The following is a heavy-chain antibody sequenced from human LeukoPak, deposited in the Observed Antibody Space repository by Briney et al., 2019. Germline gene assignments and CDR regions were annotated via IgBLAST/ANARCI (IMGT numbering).Heavy chain of an antibody. V-gene: IGHV1-2*06. CDR3: ARYSCGWYHGPPEDY. D-gene: IGHD6-19*01. CDR2: INPNSGGT. CDR1: GYTFTGYY. J-gene: IGHJ4*02. Sequence: ASVKVSCKASGYTFTGYYMHWVRQAPGQGLEWMGRINPNSGGTNYAQKFQGRVTMTRDTSISTAYMELSRLRSDDTAVYYCARYSCGWYHGPPEDYWGQRTLVTVSS.